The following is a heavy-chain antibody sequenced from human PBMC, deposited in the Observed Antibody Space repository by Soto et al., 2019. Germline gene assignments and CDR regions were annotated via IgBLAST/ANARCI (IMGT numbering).Heavy chain of an antibody. J-gene: IGHJ3*02. CDR3: ARDLSPGSIISRHYGATDM. Sequence: GGSLRLSCAASGLTFSSYSMNWVRQAPGKGLEWVSSISSSSSYIYYADSVKGRFTISRDKAKNSLYLQMNSVRADDTAVYYCARDLSPGSIISRHYGATDMWGRG. CDR1: GLTFSSYS. V-gene: IGHV3-21*01. D-gene: IGHD3-3*01. CDR2: ISSSSSYI.